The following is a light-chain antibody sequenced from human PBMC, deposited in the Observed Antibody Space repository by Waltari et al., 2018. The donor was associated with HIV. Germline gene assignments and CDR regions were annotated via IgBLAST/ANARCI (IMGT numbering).Light chain of an antibody. CDR3: QAWDSNTGV. Sequence: SYELTQPPSVSVSPGQTASIPCSGGKLGAKYACWYQQRPGQSPVLVIYQDSKPPSGISERFSGSNSGNTATLTISGTQAMDEADYYCQAWDSNTGVFGGGTKLTVL. V-gene: IGLV3-1*01. CDR2: QDS. CDR1: KLGAKY. J-gene: IGLJ3*02.